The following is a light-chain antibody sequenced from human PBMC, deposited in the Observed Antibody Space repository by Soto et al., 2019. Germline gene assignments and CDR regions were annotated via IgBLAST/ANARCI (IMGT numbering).Light chain of an antibody. CDR1: QSLLHSNGYNY. CDR2: LGS. Sequence: DIVMTQSPLSLPVTPGEPASISCRSSQSLLHSNGYNYLDWYLQKPGQSPQLLIYLGSNRASGVAARFSGSGSCTDFTQTISRLEAEDVGVYYCMQALQTPLTFGGGTKVELK. CDR3: MQALQTPLT. V-gene: IGKV2-28*01. J-gene: IGKJ4*01.